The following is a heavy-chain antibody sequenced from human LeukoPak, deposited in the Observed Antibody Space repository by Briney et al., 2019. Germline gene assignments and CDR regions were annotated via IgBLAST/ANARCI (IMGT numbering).Heavy chain of an antibody. D-gene: IGHD7-27*01. Sequence: ASVKVSXKASGGTFSSYAISWVRQAPGQGLEWMGGIIPIFGTANHAQKFQGRVTITTDESTSTAYMELSSLRSEDTAVYYCARVATGDFFYFDYWGQGTLVTVSS. V-gene: IGHV1-69*05. J-gene: IGHJ4*02. CDR2: IIPIFGTA. CDR1: GGTFSSYA. CDR3: ARVATGDFFYFDY.